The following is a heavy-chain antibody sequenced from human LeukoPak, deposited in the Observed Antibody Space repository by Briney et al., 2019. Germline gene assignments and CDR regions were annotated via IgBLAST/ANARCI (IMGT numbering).Heavy chain of an antibody. D-gene: IGHD5-12*01. J-gene: IGHJ4*02. CDR3: ARGLKDSGYDHGLYF. CDR1: GGSIISYY. Sequence: PSETLCLTCTVSGGSIISYYWSWIRQPPGKVLEGIGYINYSGITNYNPSLKSRVTISVDTSKNQFSLKLSTVTPADTAVYYCARGLKDSGYDHGLYFWGPGTLVTVS. V-gene: IGHV4-59*12. CDR2: INYSGIT.